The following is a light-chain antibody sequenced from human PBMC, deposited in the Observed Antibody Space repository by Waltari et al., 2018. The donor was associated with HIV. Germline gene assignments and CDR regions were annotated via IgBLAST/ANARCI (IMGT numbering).Light chain of an antibody. V-gene: IGLV1-40*01. CDR1: SSNIGAGYD. J-gene: IGLJ2*01. CDR3: QFYDSRLSVV. CDR2: DNN. Sequence: QSVLAQPPSVSGAPGQRVTISCTGSSSNIGAGYDVRWYQQFPGTAPKLLIFDNNSRPSGVPDRFSGSKSGTSASLAITGLQAEDEADYYCQFYDSRLSVVFGGGTRVTVL.